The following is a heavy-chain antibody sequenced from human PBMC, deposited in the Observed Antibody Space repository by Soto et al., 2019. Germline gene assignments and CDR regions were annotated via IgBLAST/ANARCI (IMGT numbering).Heavy chain of an antibody. V-gene: IGHV3-23*01. CDR3: AKDFDYYDSSGYYRSPFDY. Sequence: GGSLRLSCAASGFTFSSYAMSWVRQAPGKGLEWVSAISGSGGSTYYADSVKGRFTISRDNSKNTLYLQMNSLRAEDTAVYYCAKDFDYYDSSGYYRSPFDYWGQGTLVTVSS. J-gene: IGHJ4*02. D-gene: IGHD3-22*01. CDR2: ISGSGGST. CDR1: GFTFSSYA.